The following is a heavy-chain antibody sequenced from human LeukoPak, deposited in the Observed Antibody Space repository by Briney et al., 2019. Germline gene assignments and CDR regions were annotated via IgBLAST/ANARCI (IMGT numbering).Heavy chain of an antibody. CDR3: AKDRFLEWLLGWFDP. CDR2: ISGSGGST. J-gene: IGHJ5*02. Sequence: PGGSLRLSCAASGFTFSSYAMSWVRQAPGKGLEWVSAISGSGGSTYYADSVKGRFTISRDNSKNTLYLQMNSLRAEDTAVYYCAKDRFLEWLLGWFDPWGQGTLVTVSS. CDR1: GFTFSSYA. V-gene: IGHV3-23*01. D-gene: IGHD3-3*01.